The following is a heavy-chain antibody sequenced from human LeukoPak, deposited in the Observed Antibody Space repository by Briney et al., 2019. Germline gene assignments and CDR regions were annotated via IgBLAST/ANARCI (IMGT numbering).Heavy chain of an antibody. V-gene: IGHV1-2*02. Sequence: ASVKVSCKASGYTFTGYYMHWVRQAPGQGLEWMGWINPNSGGTNYAQKFQGRVTMTRDTSISTAYMELSRLRSDDTAVYYCARGITIFGVVRGSYYYYYMDVWGKGTTVTVSS. D-gene: IGHD3-3*01. CDR1: GYTFTGYY. CDR2: INPNSGGT. CDR3: ARGITIFGVVRGSYYYYYMDV. J-gene: IGHJ6*03.